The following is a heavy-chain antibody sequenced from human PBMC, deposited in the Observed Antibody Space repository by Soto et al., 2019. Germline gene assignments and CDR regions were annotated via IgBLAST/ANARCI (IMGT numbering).Heavy chain of an antibody. D-gene: IGHD2-2*02. Sequence: PGGSLRLSCAASGFTFSSYAMSWVRQAPGKGLEWVSAISGSGGSTYYADSVKGRFTISRDNSKNTLYLQMNSLRAEDTAVYYFAKRRGGYQLLYIFFDSWGQGTLVTVSS. CDR3: AKRRGGYQLLYIFFDS. V-gene: IGHV3-23*01. CDR2: ISGSGGST. CDR1: GFTFSSYA. J-gene: IGHJ4*02.